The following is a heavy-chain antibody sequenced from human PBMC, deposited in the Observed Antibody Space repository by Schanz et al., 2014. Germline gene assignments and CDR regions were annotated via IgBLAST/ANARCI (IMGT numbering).Heavy chain of an antibody. Sequence: EVHLVESGGGLVKRGGSLRLSCAASGFTVSSNHMSWVRQAPGKGLEWLSYIDGKSTTVYYADSVKGRFTVSRDNARNSLYLHMNTLGAEDTAVYYCARDGDRFYHNYYMDVWGKGTTVTVSS. CDR2: IDGKSTTV. D-gene: IGHD4-17*01. CDR1: GFTVSSNH. V-gene: IGHV3-48*01. J-gene: IGHJ6*03. CDR3: ARDGDRFYHNYYMDV.